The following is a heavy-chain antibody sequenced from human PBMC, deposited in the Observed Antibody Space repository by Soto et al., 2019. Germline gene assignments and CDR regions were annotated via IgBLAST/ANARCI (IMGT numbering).Heavy chain of an antibody. D-gene: IGHD6-19*01. CDR2: RKQDGSDE. Sequence: PGGSLRLSCAAIGFTFACNCIGWVSHVPGKGLEWLANRKQDGSDEYYVDSVKGRFTISRDNAKNSLYLQVNSLRAEDTAVYYCARGRYNTGWYPDYFDYWGQGT. CDR1: GFTFACNC. CDR3: ARGRYNTGWYPDYFDY. V-gene: IGHV3-7*01. J-gene: IGHJ4*02.